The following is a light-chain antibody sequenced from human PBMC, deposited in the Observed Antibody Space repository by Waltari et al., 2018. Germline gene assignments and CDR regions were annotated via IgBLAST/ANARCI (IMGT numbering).Light chain of an antibody. J-gene: IGKJ4*01. CDR1: QSVFYRSDNKNY. CDR3: QQYFGLPLT. Sequence: DIVMTQSPDSLAVSLVEMATINCKSSQSVFYRSDNKNYLAWYQQKPGQPPKLLIYWASTRESGVPDRFSGSGSETDFTLTISSLQAEDVAVYYCQQYFGLPLTFGGGTKLEIK. CDR2: WAS. V-gene: IGKV4-1*01.